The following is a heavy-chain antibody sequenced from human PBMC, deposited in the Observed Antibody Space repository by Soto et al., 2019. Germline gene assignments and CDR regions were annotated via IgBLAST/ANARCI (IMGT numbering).Heavy chain of an antibody. CDR3: ARGPDDSDVPRWDH. Sequence: QVQLVQSGPEVRKPGASVRLSCATSGYNFNQYYIHWVRQAPGQGLEWMGIINPNGGTTEYAHKFRGRVTVTGDTSTRTAYMELSSLRSEDTAVYFCARGPDDSDVPRWDHWGQGTLITVSS. CDR1: GYNFNQYY. CDR2: INPNGGTT. V-gene: IGHV1-46*02. J-gene: IGHJ4*02. D-gene: IGHD4-17*01.